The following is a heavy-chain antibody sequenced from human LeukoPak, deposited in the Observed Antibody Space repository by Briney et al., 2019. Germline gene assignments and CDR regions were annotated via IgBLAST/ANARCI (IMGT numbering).Heavy chain of an antibody. Sequence: GGSLRLSCAVSGFTFSTFAMNWVRQAPGKGLEWVSSLNDSAVSSYYADSVKGRFTISRDNSKNTLYLQMNSLRAEDTATYYCAKAPDSSGFPSYFDSWGPGTLVAVSS. CDR3: AKAPDSSGFPSYFDS. J-gene: IGHJ4*02. V-gene: IGHV3-23*01. CDR2: LNDSAVSS. CDR1: GFTFSTFA. D-gene: IGHD3-22*01.